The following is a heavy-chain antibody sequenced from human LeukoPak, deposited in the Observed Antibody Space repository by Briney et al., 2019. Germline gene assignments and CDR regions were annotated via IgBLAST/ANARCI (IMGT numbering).Heavy chain of an antibody. Sequence: PSETLSLTCTVSGGSISSSSYYWGWIRQPPGKGLEWIGSIYYSGSTYYNPSLKSRVTISVDTSKNQFSLKLSSVTAADTAVYYCARGRYSYDLYYFDYWGQGTLVTVSS. V-gene: IGHV4-39*07. D-gene: IGHD5-18*01. CDR3: ARGRYSYDLYYFDY. J-gene: IGHJ4*02. CDR2: IYYSGST. CDR1: GGSISSSSYY.